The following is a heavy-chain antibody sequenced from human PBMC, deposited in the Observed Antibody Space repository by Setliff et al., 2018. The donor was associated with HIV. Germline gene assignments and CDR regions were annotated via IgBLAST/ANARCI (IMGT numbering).Heavy chain of an antibody. CDR3: ARGEPTILVVPAAFFDY. CDR2: INSASTTK. J-gene: IGHJ4*02. CDR1: GFILSSYV. Sequence: PGGSLRLSCAASGFILSSYVMSWVRQAPGKGLEWISYINSASTTKYYADSVRGRFTISRDNAKKSLYLQMNSLRAEDTAVYYCARGEPTILVVPAAFFDYWGQGTLVTVS. V-gene: IGHV3-48*04. D-gene: IGHD2-2*01.